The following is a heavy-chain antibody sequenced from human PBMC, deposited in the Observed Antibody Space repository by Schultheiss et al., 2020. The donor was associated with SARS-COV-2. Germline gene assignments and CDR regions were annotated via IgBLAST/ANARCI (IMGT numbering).Heavy chain of an antibody. CDR2: IWYDGSNK. Sequence: GGSLRLSCAASGFTFSSYGMHWVRQAPGKGLEWVAVIWYDGSNKYYADSVKGRFTISRDNSKNTLYLQMNSLRAEDTAVYYCARDRDYGDYGVALFQHWGQGNLVTVAS. D-gene: IGHD4-17*01. J-gene: IGHJ1*01. V-gene: IGHV3-33*01. CDR3: ARDRDYGDYGVALFQH. CDR1: GFTFSSYG.